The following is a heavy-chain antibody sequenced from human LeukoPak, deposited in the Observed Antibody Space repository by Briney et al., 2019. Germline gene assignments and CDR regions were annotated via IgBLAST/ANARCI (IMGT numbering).Heavy chain of an antibody. Sequence: SETLSLTCTVSTGSLSNYYWTWIRQSPGKGLEWIASFSSAGKTNSNPSLQSRVTISLDTSKYLLSLKMTSVISADTAVYYCARGHIAPQRQFIARRGLRTVSRFDPWGQGTLV. D-gene: IGHD6-25*01. J-gene: IGHJ5*02. CDR1: TGSLSNYY. CDR3: ARGHIAPQRQFIARRGLRTVSRFDP. V-gene: IGHV4-59*01. CDR2: FSSAGKT.